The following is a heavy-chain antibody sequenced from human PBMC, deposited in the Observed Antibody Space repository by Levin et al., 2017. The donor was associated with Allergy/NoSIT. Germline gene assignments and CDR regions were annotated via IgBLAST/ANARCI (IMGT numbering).Heavy chain of an antibody. CDR3: ARARGDRIQEGYYYYYGMDV. CDR1: GYTFTGYY. V-gene: IGHV1-2*04. J-gene: IGHJ6*02. Sequence: ASVKVSCKASGYTFTGYYMHWVRQAPGQGLEWMGWINPNSGGTNYAQKFQGWVTMTRDTSISTAYMELSRLRSDDTAVYYCARARGDRIQEGYYYYYGMDVWGQGTTVTVSS. CDR2: INPNSGGT. D-gene: IGHD1-1*01.